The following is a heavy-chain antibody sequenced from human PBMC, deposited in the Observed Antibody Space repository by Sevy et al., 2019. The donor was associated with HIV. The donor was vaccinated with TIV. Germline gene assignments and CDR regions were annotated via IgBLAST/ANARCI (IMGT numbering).Heavy chain of an antibody. CDR1: GGSFSGYY. Sequence: SETLSLTCAVYGGSFSGYYWSWIRQPPGKGLEWIGEINHSGSTNYNPSLKSRVTISVDTSKNQFSLKLRSVTAADTGVYYCARLAFGTGSYFDYWGQGTLVTVSS. CDR2: INHSGST. D-gene: IGHD3-10*01. J-gene: IGHJ4*02. V-gene: IGHV4-34*01. CDR3: ARLAFGTGSYFDY.